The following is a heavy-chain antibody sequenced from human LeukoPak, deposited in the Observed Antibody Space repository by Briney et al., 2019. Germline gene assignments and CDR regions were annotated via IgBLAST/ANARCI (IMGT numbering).Heavy chain of an antibody. CDR3: ARAFSDDYGDVYNWFDP. V-gene: IGHV3-21*01. J-gene: IGHJ5*02. D-gene: IGHD4-17*01. CDR2: ISSSSSYI. CDR1: GFTFSSYS. Sequence: GGSLRLSCAASGFTFSSYSMNWVRQAPGKGLEWVSSISSSSSYIYYADSVKGRFTISRDNAKNSLYLQMNSLRAEDTAVYHCARAFSDDYGDVYNWFDPWGQGTLVTVSS.